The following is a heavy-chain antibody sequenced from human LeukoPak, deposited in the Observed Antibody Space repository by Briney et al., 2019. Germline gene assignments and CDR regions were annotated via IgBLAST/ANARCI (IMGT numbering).Heavy chain of an antibody. J-gene: IGHJ4*02. CDR2: INPNSGGT. D-gene: IGHD3-10*01. CDR3: ARSNYYGSGRLDY. Sequence: ASVKVSCKASGYTFTGYYMHWVRQAPGQGLEWMGWINPNSGGTNYAQKFQGRVTMTRDTSISTAYMELSRLRSDDTAMYYCARSNYYGSGRLDYWGQGTLVTVSS. CDR1: GYTFTGYY. V-gene: IGHV1-2*02.